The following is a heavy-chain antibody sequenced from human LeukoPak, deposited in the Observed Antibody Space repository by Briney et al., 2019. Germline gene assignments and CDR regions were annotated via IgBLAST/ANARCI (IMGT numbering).Heavy chain of an antibody. CDR3: ARGRKTTRGYSGYRVPAFFDY. Sequence: SETLSLTCAVYGGSFSGYYWSWIRQPPGKGLEWIGEINHSGSTNYNPSLKSRVTISVDTSKNQFSLKLSSVTAADTAVYYCARGRKTTRGYSGYRVPAFFDYWGQGTLVTVSS. D-gene: IGHD5-12*01. CDR1: GGSFSGYY. V-gene: IGHV4-34*01. J-gene: IGHJ4*02. CDR2: INHSGST.